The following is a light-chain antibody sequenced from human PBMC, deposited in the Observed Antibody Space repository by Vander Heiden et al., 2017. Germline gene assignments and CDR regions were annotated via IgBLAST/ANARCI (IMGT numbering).Light chain of an antibody. J-gene: IGKJ4*01. CDR1: QSISNY. CDR3: QQCDGTLFT. CDR2: GAS. Sequence: DIQMTQSPSSLSASVGDRVTITCRASQSISNYLNWYQQIPGKAPKLLIYGASSLQSGVPSRFSGSGSGTDFTLTIASLQPEDFAIYYCQQCDGTLFTFGGGTKLEVK. V-gene: IGKV1-39*01.